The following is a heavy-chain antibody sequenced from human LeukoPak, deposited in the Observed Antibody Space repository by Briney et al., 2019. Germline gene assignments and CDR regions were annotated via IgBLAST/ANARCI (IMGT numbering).Heavy chain of an antibody. CDR3: ARGWNSYCGGDCCFDY. V-gene: IGHV1-18*01. CDR2: ISAYNGNT. J-gene: IGHJ4*02. Sequence: ASVKVSCKASGYTFTSYGISWARQAPGQGLEWMGWISAYNGNTNYAQKLQGRVTMTTDTSTSTAYMELRSLRSDDTAVYYCARGWNSYCGGDCCFDYWGQGTLVTVSS. D-gene: IGHD2-21*02. CDR1: GYTFTSYG.